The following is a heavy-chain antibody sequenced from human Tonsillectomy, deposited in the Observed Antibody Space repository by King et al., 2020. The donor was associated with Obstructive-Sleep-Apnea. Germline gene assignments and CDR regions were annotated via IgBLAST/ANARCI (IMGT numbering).Heavy chain of an antibody. D-gene: IGHD6-13*01. CDR1: GLTFSRFW. J-gene: IGHJ4*02. CDR3: ARVTSSWHTTYDY. CDR2: IKEDGSEK. V-gene: IGHV3-7*01. Sequence: LVESGGGSVQPGGSLRLSCAASGLTFSRFWMSWVRQAPGKGLEWVANIKEDGSEKYYVDSVKGRFTISRDNAKNSLYLLMNSLRAEDTAVYYCARVTSSWHTTYDYWGQGTLVTVSS.